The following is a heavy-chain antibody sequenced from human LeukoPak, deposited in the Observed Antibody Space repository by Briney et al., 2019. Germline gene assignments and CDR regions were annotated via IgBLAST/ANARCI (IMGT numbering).Heavy chain of an antibody. J-gene: IGHJ5*02. D-gene: IGHD3-9*01. Sequence: GGSLRLSCAASGFTFSNYAMHWVRQAPGKGLEWVAVISYDGSNKYYADSVKGRFTISRDNSKNTLYLQMNSLRAEDTAVYYCARDKLRYFDWLSRANWFDPWGQGTLVTVSS. V-gene: IGHV3-30*19. CDR2: ISYDGSNK. CDR3: ARDKLRYFDWLSRANWFDP. CDR1: GFTFSNYA.